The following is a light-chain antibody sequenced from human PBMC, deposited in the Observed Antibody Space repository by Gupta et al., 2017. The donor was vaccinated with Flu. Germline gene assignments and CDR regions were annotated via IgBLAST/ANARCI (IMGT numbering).Light chain of an antibody. Sequence: DIQMTQSPSFLSASLGERVTLTRQACPDIRNYLTWYQQKRGKAPKRLIYDAANCETGVTSRFSGSGDGTDFTFTISIRQPEDIAPYYCQQYDNHPPSTLGQGTKLEIK. V-gene: IGKV1-33*01. CDR3: QQYDNHPPST. CDR2: DAA. CDR1: PDIRNY. J-gene: IGKJ2*01.